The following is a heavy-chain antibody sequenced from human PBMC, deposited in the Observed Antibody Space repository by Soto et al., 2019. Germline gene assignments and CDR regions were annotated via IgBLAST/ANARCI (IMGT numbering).Heavy chain of an antibody. CDR2: LSDSGAHT. CDR1: GFTFSSYA. CDR3: AKDSQSVSVSAARVYGMDV. Sequence: ESLKISCAGSGFTFSSYAMTWVRQAPGKGLEWVSTLSDSGAHTYYADSVKGRFTISRDNPKNTLYLHMNSLRAEDTAVYYCAKDSQSVSVSAARVYGMDVWGQGTTVTVSS. V-gene: IGHV3-23*01. D-gene: IGHD2-2*01. J-gene: IGHJ6*02.